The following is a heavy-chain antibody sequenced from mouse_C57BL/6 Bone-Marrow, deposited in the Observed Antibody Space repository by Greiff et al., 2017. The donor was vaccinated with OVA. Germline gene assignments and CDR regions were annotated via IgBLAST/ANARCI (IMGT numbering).Heavy chain of an antibody. CDR1: GFTFSSYA. CDR2: ISDGGSYT. D-gene: IGHD2-3*01. J-gene: IGHJ2*01. CDR3: ARAPYDFDY. V-gene: IGHV5-4*03. Sequence: EVMLVESGGGLVKPGGSLKLSCAASGFTFSSYAMSWVRQTPEKRLEWVATISDGGSYTYYPDNVKGRFTISRDNAKNNLYLQMSHLKSEDTAMYYCARAPYDFDYWGQGTTLTVSS.